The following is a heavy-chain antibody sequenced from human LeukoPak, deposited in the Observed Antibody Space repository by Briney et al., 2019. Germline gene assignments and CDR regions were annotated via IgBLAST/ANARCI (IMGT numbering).Heavy chain of an antibody. CDR2: IYYTGST. CDR1: GGSITRRSFF. J-gene: IGHJ5*02. Sequence: PSETLSLTCSVSGGSITRRSFFWGWMRQPPGKGPEWIASIYYTGSTLYNPSLKSRVTISVDTSKNQFSLRLASVTAADMAVYYCARQSYCTAATCPGWFDPWGQGTLVTVSS. V-gene: IGHV4-39*07. CDR3: ARQSYCTAATCPGWFDP. D-gene: IGHD2-8*02.